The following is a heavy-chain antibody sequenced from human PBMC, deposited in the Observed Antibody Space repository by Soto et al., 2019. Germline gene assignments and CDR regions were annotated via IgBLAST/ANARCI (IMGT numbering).Heavy chain of an antibody. CDR2: IYYSGST. V-gene: IGHV4-31*03. Sequence: SETLSLTCTVSAGSISSGGYYWSWIRQHPGKGLEWIGYIYYSGSTYYNPSLKSRVTISVDTSKNQFSLKLSSVTAADTAVYYCARYYGSGCYYNWVSKDYNYYYGMDVWGQGTTGTGPS. CDR1: AGSISSGGYY. CDR3: ARYYGSGCYYNWVSKDYNYYYGMDV. J-gene: IGHJ6*02. D-gene: IGHD3-10*01.